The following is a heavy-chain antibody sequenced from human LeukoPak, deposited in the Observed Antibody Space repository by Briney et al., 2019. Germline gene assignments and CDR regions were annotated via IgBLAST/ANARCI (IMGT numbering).Heavy chain of an antibody. V-gene: IGHV4-38-2*02. D-gene: IGHD3-3*02. CDR2: IYQSETA. Sequence: SETLSLTCTVSGYSISSGYFWGWMRQPPGKGLEWIGSIYQSETAHYNPSLKSRVTISVDTSKNQFSLKLRSVMAADTAVYYCARLRRSRLAEFDYWGQGTLVTVSS. J-gene: IGHJ4*02. CDR3: ARLRRSRLAEFDY. CDR1: GYSISSGYF.